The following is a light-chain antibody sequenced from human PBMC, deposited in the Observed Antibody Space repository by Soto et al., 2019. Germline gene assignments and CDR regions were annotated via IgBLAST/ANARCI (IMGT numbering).Light chain of an antibody. J-gene: IGKJ4*01. CDR2: KVS. Sequence: DVVMTQSPLSLPVTLGQPASISCRSSQSLVHSDGNTYLSWFQQRPGQSPRRLIYKVSDRDSGVPDRFSGSGSGTDFTLKINRVEAEDVGLYFCAQGLATPFTFGGGTKVDIK. CDR3: AQGLATPFT. V-gene: IGKV2-30*02. CDR1: QSLVHSDGNTY.